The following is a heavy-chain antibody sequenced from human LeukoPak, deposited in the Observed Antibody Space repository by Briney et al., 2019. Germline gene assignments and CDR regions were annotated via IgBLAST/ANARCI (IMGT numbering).Heavy chain of an antibody. V-gene: IGHV4-4*09. CDR1: GGSISSYY. CDR3: ARHGSTYYYYYMDV. CDR2: IYTSGST. J-gene: IGHJ6*03. Sequence: PPETLSLTCTVSGGSISSYYWSWIRQPPGKGLEWIGYIYTSGSTNYNPSLKSRVTISVDTSKNQFSLKLSSVTAADTAVYYCARHGSTYYYYYMDVRGKGTTVTVSS.